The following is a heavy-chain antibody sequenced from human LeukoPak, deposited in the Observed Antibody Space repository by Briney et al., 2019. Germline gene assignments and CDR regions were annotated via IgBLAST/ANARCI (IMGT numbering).Heavy chain of an antibody. D-gene: IGHD2-15*01. CDR2: ISYDGSNK. J-gene: IGHJ4*02. Sequence: GGSLRLSCAASGFTFSSYAMHWVRQAPGKGLEWVAVISYDGSNKYYADSVKGRFTISRDNSKNTLYLQMNSLRAEDTAVYYCASAGCSGGSCYSDYWGQGTLVTVSS. CDR3: ASAGCSGGSCYSDY. V-gene: IGHV3-30*04. CDR1: GFTFSSYA.